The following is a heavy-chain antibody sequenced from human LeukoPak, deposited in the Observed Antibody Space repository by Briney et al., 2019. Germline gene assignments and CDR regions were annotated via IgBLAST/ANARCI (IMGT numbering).Heavy chain of an antibody. CDR1: GFTFSSYV. V-gene: IGHV3-23*01. D-gene: IGHD2-8*01. J-gene: IGHJ4*02. CDR3: LCRGVYDASGSKNDH. Sequence: GGSLRLSCAASGFTFSSYVMIWVRQFPGKGLGWVSTITSAGGDTYYADSVKGRFTISRDNSQKTLHLQMNSLRVEDTAVYYCLCRGVYDASGSKNDHWGQGTLVTVSS. CDR2: ITSAGGDT.